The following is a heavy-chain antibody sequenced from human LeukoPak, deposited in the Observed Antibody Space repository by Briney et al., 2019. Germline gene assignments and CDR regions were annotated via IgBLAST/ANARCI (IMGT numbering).Heavy chain of an antibody. J-gene: IGHJ4*02. Sequence: GESLKISCRGSGYTFTSYWIAWVRQMPGKGLEWMGIIYPGDSDTRYSPSFQGQVTISADKSISTAYLQWSSLKASDTAMYYCASSYYYDSSGSLAPGYWGQGTLVTVSS. CDR2: IYPGDSDT. CDR1: GYTFTSYW. V-gene: IGHV5-51*01. CDR3: ASSYYYDSSGSLAPGY. D-gene: IGHD3-22*01.